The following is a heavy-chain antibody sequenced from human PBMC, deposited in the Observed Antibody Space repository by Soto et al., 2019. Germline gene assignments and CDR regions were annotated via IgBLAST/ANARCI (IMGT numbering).Heavy chain of an antibody. V-gene: IGHV1-69*06. D-gene: IGHD5-18*01. CDR1: GGTFSSYA. Sequence: SVKVSCKASGGTFSSYAISWVRQAPGQGLEWMGGIIPIFGTANYAQKFQGRVTITADKSTSTAYMELSSLRFEDTAVYYCARDPRGQLWFPSYYYCGMDVWGQGTTVTVSS. CDR3: ARDPRGQLWFPSYYYCGMDV. J-gene: IGHJ6*02. CDR2: IIPIFGTA.